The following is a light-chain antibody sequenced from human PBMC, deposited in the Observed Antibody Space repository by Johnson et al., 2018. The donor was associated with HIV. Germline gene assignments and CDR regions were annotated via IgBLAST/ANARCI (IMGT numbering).Light chain of an antibody. Sequence: QPVLTQPPSVSAAPGQKVTISCSGSSSNIGNNSVSWYQQVPGTAPKLLIYENKKRPSGIADRFSASKSGTSATLDITGLQTGDEADSYCGAWDSGLTSHFVFGSGTTITVL. V-gene: IGLV1-51*02. CDR1: SSNIGNNS. CDR3: GAWDSGLTSHFV. CDR2: ENK. J-gene: IGLJ1*01.